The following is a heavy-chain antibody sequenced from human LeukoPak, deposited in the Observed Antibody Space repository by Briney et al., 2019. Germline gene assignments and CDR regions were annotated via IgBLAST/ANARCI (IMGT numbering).Heavy chain of an antibody. CDR2: ISSSSSYT. V-gene: IGHV3-21*01. CDR3: ARKFSSSWYYFDY. CDR1: GFTFSSYS. D-gene: IGHD6-13*01. Sequence: GGSLRLSCAASGFTFSSYSMNWVRQAPGKGLEWVSSISSSSSYTYYEDSVKGRFTISRDNSKNSLYLQMHSLRAEDTAVYYCARKFSSSWYYFDYWGQGTLVTVSS. J-gene: IGHJ4*02.